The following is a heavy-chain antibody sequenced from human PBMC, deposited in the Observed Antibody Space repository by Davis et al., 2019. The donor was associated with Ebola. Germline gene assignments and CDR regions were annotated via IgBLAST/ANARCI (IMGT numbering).Heavy chain of an antibody. J-gene: IGHJ6*03. D-gene: IGHD6-6*01. CDR2: ISAYNGNT. Sequence: ASVKVSCKASGYTFTSYGISWVRQAPGQGLEWMGWISAYNGNTNYAQKLQGRVTMTTDTSTSTAYMELRSLRSDDTAVYYCARAPGAYSSSSHYYYYMDVWGKGTTVTVSS. CDR1: GYTFTSYG. V-gene: IGHV1-18*04. CDR3: ARAPGAYSSSSHYYYYMDV.